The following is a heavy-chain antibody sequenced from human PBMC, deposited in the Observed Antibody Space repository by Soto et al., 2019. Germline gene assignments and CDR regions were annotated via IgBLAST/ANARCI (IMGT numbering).Heavy chain of an antibody. CDR2: ISYSGNT. CDR1: GVSITSCY. D-gene: IGHD6-19*01. V-gene: IGHV4-59*08. J-gene: IGHJ4*02. CDR3: ATSSGPQSPIGDH. Sequence: QVQLQESGPGLVKPSETLSLTCTVSGVSITSCYWSWIRQSPGKGLEWIGFISYSGNTNYNPSLKSRVIISRDTSRNEFSLRLTSVTAADTAVYYCATSSGPQSPIGDHWGQGTLVTVSS.